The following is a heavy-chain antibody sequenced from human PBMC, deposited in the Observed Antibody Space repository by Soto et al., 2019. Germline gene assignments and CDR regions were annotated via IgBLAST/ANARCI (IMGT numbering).Heavy chain of an antibody. CDR3: ARALCSETDEL. CDR1: GFTFSRFW. Sequence: VQLVESGGGLVQPGGSLRLSCAGSGFTFSRFWMSWVRQAPGKGLERVANIKQNGSEKYYVDSVKGRFTISRDNAKNSLYLQMNSLRAEDTAVYYCARALCSETDELWGQGTLVTVSS. V-gene: IGHV3-7*01. CDR2: IKQNGSEK. J-gene: IGHJ4*02. D-gene: IGHD6-19*01.